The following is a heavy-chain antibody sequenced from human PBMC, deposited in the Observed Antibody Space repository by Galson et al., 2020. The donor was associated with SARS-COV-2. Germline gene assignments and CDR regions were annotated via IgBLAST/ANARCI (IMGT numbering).Heavy chain of an antibody. V-gene: IGHV3-74*01. Sequence: GESLKISCVGSDYTFSIYWMHWVRQAPGKGLVWLAQINNYGSNIIYADSVKGRFTISRDNAKNTLYLQMNNLRVDDSAMYYCVRRRLVSGTSWFDPWGQGTLVTVSS. CDR3: VRRRLVSGTSWFDP. D-gene: IGHD3-16*01. J-gene: IGHJ5*02. CDR2: INNYGSNI. CDR1: DYTFSIYW.